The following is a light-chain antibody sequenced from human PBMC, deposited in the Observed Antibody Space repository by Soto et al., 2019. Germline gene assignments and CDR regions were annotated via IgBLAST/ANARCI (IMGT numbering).Light chain of an antibody. V-gene: IGKV3-20*01. Sequence: PGERATLSCRASQSIITYLAWYQQKPGQAPRLLIYGASTRATGVPDRLSGSGSGADFTLTINRLEPEDFAVYFCQHYYRLPPTYGQGTKLEV. CDR2: GAS. CDR1: QSIITY. CDR3: QHYYRLPPT. J-gene: IGKJ2*01.